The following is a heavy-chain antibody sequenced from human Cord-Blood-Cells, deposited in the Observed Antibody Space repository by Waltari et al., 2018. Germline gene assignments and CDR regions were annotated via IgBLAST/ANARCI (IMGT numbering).Heavy chain of an antibody. CDR3: AREGCSSTSCYRYFDY. CDR2: IKQDGSEK. D-gene: IGHD2-2*01. V-gene: IGHV3-7*01. Sequence: EVQLVESGGGLVQPGGSLRLSCAASGFTFSSSWMSWVRQAPGKGREWVANIKQDGSEKYYVDSVKGRFTISRDNAKNSLYLQMNSLRAEDTAVYYCAREGCSSTSCYRYFDYWGQGTLVTVSS. J-gene: IGHJ4*02. CDR1: GFTFSSSW.